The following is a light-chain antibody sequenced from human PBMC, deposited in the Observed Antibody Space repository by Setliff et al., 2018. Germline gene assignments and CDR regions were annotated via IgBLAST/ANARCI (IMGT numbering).Light chain of an antibody. CDR2: DVS. V-gene: IGLV2-14*03. Sequence: QPALAQPASVSGSPGQSITISCTGTSSDVGGYNYVSWYQQHPGKAPKLMIYDVSNRPSGVSNRFSGSKSGNTASLTISGLQAEDEADYYCSSYTSSSTLLFGGGTKGTVL. CDR3: SSYTSSSTLL. CDR1: SSDVGGYNY. J-gene: IGLJ2*01.